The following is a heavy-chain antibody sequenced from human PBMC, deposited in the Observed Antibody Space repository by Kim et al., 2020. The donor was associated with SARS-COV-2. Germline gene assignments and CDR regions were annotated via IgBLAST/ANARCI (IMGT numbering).Heavy chain of an antibody. V-gene: IGHV3-23*01. D-gene: IGHD3-10*01. CDR2: ITDSGGST. J-gene: IGHJ4*02. CDR3: AKAPKTSMIRGVIFYLDF. Sequence: GSLRLSCGASGFTFSKYAMSWVRQAPGKGLEWVSSITDSGGSTYYADSVKGRFTISRDNSKSTLYLQMNSLRAEDTAVYYCAKAPKTSMIRGVIFYLDFWGQGTLVTVSS. CDR1: GFTFSKYA.